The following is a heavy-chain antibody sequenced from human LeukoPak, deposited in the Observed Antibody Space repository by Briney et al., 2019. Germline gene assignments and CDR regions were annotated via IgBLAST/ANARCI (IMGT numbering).Heavy chain of an antibody. CDR1: GFTFSSYS. CDR2: ISSSSSYI. Sequence: PGGSLRLSCAASGFTFSSYSMNWVRQAPGQGLEWVSSISSSSSYIYYADSVKGRFTISRDNAKNSLYLQMNSLRAEDTAVYYCARLRESSSWYGMDVWGQGTTVTVSS. D-gene: IGHD6-13*01. V-gene: IGHV3-21*01. CDR3: ARLRESSSWYGMDV. J-gene: IGHJ6*02.